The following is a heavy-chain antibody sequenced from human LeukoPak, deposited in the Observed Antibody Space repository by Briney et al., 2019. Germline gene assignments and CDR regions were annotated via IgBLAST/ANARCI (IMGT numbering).Heavy chain of an antibody. Sequence: SETLSLTCTVSGGSISSSSYYWGWIRQPPGKGLEWIVSIYYSGSTYYNPSLKSRVTISVDTSKNQFSLKLSSVTAAGTAVYYCARRGDSGSGSYYFDYWGQGTLVTVSS. CDR1: GGSISSSSYY. D-gene: IGHD3-10*01. CDR2: IYYSGST. V-gene: IGHV4-39*01. CDR3: ARRGDSGSGSYYFDY. J-gene: IGHJ4*02.